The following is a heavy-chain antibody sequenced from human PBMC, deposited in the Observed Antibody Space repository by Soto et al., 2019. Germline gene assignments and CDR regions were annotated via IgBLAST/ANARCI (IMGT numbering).Heavy chain of an antibody. CDR3: AKGLYYYQTSGYPRY. J-gene: IGHJ4*02. Sequence: EVQLVESGGGLVQPGRSLRLSCAASGFTFPDYTMHWVRQAPGKGLEWVSGISWNSGSIDYADSVKGRFIISRDDAKNCLYLQMNSLRAEDTAFYYCAKGLYYYQTSGYPRYWGQGTLVTVSS. D-gene: IGHD3-22*01. CDR2: ISWNSGSI. V-gene: IGHV3-9*01. CDR1: GFTFPDYT.